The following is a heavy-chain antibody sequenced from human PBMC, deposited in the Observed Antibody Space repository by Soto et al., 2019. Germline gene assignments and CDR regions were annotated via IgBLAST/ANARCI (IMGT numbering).Heavy chain of an antibody. J-gene: IGHJ3*02. CDR1: GFTFSSYG. Sequence: GGSLRLSCAASGFTFSSYGMHWVRQAPGKGLEWVAVISYDGSNKYYADSVKGRFTISRDNSKNTLYLQMNSLRAEDTAVYYCAKSMVRGVIAVPSAFDIWGQGTMVTVSS. V-gene: IGHV3-30*18. CDR2: ISYDGSNK. CDR3: AKSMVRGVIAVPSAFDI. D-gene: IGHD3-10*01.